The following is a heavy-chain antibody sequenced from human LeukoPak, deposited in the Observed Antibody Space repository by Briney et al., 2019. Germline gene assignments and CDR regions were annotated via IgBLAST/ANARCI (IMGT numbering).Heavy chain of an antibody. CDR3: ARLPHYCSSTSCYQGYYYYGMDV. V-gene: IGHV4-59*08. CDR2: IYYSGST. CDR1: GGSISSYY. D-gene: IGHD2-2*01. J-gene: IGHJ6*02. Sequence: SETLSLTCTVSGGSISSYYWSWIRQPPGKGLEWIGYIYYSGSTNYNPSLKSRVTISVDTSKNQFSLKLSSVTAADTAVYYCARLPHYCSSTSCYQGYYYYGMDVWGQGTTVTVSS.